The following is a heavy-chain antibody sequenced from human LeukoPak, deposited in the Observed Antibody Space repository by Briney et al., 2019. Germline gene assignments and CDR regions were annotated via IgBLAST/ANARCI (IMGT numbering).Heavy chain of an antibody. CDR2: ISSNGGST. D-gene: IGHD1-26*01. V-gene: IGHV3-64*01. Sequence: GGSLRLSCAASGFTFSSYAMHWVRQAPGKGLEYVSAISSNGGSTYYANSVKGRFTISRDNSKNTLYLQMGSLRAEDMAVYYCARGRHIVGAPVPFDYWGQGTLVTVSS. CDR3: ARGRHIVGAPVPFDY. CDR1: GFTFSSYA. J-gene: IGHJ4*02.